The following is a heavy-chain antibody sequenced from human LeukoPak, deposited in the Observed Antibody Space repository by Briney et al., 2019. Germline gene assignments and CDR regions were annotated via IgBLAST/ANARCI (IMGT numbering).Heavy chain of an antibody. V-gene: IGHV3-64*01. Sequence: PGGSLRLSCAASGFTFSSYAMHWVRQAPGKGLEYVSAISSNGGSTYYANSVKGRFTISRDNAKNSLYLQMNSLRAEDTAVYYCARDVSMIVVVSYYYYYMDVWGKGTTVTVSS. J-gene: IGHJ6*03. CDR1: GFTFSSYA. D-gene: IGHD2-2*01. CDR3: ARDVSMIVVVSYYYYYMDV. CDR2: ISSNGGST.